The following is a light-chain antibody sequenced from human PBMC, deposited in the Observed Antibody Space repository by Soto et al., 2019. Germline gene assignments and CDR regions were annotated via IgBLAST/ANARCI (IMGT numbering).Light chain of an antibody. Sequence: IVLTQSPGTLSLSPGERATLSCRASQSVSSSYLAWYQQKPGQAPRLLIYGASSRATGIPDRFSGSGSGTDFTLTISCLQSEDFATYYCQQYYSYPITFGQGTRLEIK. V-gene: IGKV3-20*01. J-gene: IGKJ5*01. CDR2: GAS. CDR1: QSVSSSY. CDR3: QQYYSYPIT.